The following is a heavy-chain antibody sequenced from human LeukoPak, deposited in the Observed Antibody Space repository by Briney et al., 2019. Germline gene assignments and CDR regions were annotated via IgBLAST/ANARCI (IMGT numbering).Heavy chain of an antibody. CDR3: ARRRGMGSLDY. CDR2: IKQDGNEK. J-gene: IGHJ4*02. V-gene: IGHV3-7*03. CDR1: RFIFSNYW. Sequence: GGSLRLSCAASRFIFSNYWMTWVRQAPGRGVEWVANIKQDGNEKYYVDSVKGRFTISRDNAKNSLYLQMNSLRAEDTAVYYCARRRGMGSLDYWGQGILVTVSS. D-gene: IGHD2-8*01.